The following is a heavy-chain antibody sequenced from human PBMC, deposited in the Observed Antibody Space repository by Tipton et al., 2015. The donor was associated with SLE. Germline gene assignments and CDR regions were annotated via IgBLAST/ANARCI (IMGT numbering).Heavy chain of an antibody. Sequence: TLSLTCFVSGDSITSDIYYWGWIRQPPGKGLEWIGSVYDSGTTHYNPSLKSRVTMSVDTSKTQFSLKLGSLTAADTAVYYCARVVTVGAAHYYIDAFDIWGQGTMVIVSS. V-gene: IGHV4-39*07. J-gene: IGHJ3*02. CDR2: VYDSGTT. CDR3: ARVVTVGAAHYYIDAFDI. D-gene: IGHD4/OR15-4a*01. CDR1: GDSITSDIYY.